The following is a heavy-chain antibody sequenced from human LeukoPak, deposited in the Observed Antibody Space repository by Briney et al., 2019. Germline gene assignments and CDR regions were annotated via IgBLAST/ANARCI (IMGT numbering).Heavy chain of an antibody. CDR3: ARGVLAGGYSYGLYFDY. CDR1: GFTFNRYW. V-gene: IGHV4-4*02. D-gene: IGHD5-18*01. J-gene: IGHJ4*02. CDR2: IFYSGTT. Sequence: GSLRLSCAASGFTFNRYWMSWVRQSPGKGPEWIGEIFYSGTTNYNPSLKSRVTVSIDRSKNQFSLNLTSVTAADTAVYYCARGVLAGGYSYGLYFDYWGQGTLVTVSS.